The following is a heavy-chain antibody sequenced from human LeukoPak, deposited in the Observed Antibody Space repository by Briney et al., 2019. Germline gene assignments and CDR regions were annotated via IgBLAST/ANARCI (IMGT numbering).Heavy chain of an antibody. Sequence: GGYLRLYCAASGFPFSAYWVHWVRQAPGKGLVWVSRINTDGTYTSYADSVKGRFTISRDNAQNTLFLQMTSLRVEDTAVYYCAKDMTGPDDSWGPGTLVTVSS. J-gene: IGHJ4*02. CDR2: INTDGTYT. D-gene: IGHD3-16*01. V-gene: IGHV3-74*01. CDR1: GFPFSAYW. CDR3: AKDMTGPDDS.